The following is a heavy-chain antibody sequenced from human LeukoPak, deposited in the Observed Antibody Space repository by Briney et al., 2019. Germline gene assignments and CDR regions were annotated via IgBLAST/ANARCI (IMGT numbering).Heavy chain of an antibody. D-gene: IGHD6-19*01. CDR2: IYYSGST. CDR1: GGSISSSSYY. J-gene: IGHJ4*02. CDR3: ARHANPYSSGWYGDY. Sequence: SETLSLTCTVSGGSISSSSYYWGWIRQPPGKGLEWIGSIYYSGSTYYNPSLKSRVTISVDTSKNQFSLKLSSATAADTAVYYCARHANPYSSGWYGDYWGQGTLVTVSS. V-gene: IGHV4-39*01.